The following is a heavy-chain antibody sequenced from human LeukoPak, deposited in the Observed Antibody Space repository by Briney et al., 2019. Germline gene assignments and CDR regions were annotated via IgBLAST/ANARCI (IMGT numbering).Heavy chain of an antibody. D-gene: IGHD5-12*01. CDR2: IYYSGST. V-gene: IGHV4-31*03. J-gene: IGHJ4*02. CDR1: GGSISSGGYY. CDR3: ARDRSGYGGIFDY. Sequence: SETRSLTCTVSGGSISSGGYYWSWIRQHPGKGLEWIGYIYYSGSTYYNPSLKSRVTISVDTSKNQFSLKLSSVTAADTAVYYCARDRSGYGGIFDYWGQGTLVTVSS.